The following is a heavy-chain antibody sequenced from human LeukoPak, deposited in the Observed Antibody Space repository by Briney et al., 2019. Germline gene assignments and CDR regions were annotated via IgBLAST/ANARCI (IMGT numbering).Heavy chain of an antibody. D-gene: IGHD3-10*01. Sequence: SETLSPTCAVSGGSIDSSSYYWGWIRQPPGKGLEWIGSIFRTGSTYYSASLKSRVSISVDTSKNHIALKLTSVTAADTAVYFCARRVGFYGSGTERWFDPWGQGTLVTVSS. J-gene: IGHJ5*02. CDR1: GGSIDSSSYY. V-gene: IGHV4-39*02. CDR3: ARRVGFYGSGTERWFDP. CDR2: IFRTGST.